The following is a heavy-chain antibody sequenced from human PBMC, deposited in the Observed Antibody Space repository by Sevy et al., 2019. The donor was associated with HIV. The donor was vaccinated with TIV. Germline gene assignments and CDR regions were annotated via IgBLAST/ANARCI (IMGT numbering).Heavy chain of an antibody. CDR3: ARGSDILTVDY. CDR2: INHSGST. CDR1: GGSFSGYY. V-gene: IGHV4-34*01. Sequence: SETLSLTCAVYGGSFSGYYWSWIRQPPGKGLEWIGEINHSGSTNYNPSLKSRVTISVDTSKNQFSLKLSSVTAADTAVYYCARGSDILTVDYWGQRTLVTVSS. J-gene: IGHJ4*02. D-gene: IGHD3-9*01.